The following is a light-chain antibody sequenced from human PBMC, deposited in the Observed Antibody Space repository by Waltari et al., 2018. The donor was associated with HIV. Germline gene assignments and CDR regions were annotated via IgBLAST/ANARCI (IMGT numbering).Light chain of an antibody. CDR2: DLN. CDR1: SSDFGLYNY. Sequence: SALTQPRSVSGSPGQSVTIPSTGTSSDFGLYNYVSWYQQHPGKVPKLLIYDLNDRPSGVPDRFSGSKSGTTASLTISGLQAEDEAFYYCCSYAGSYTLIFGGGTKLTVL. J-gene: IGLJ2*01. CDR3: CSYAGSYTLI. V-gene: IGLV2-11*01.